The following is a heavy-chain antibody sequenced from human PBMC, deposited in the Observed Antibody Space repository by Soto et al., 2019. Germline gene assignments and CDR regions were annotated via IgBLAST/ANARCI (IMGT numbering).Heavy chain of an antibody. CDR2: IIPIFGTA. D-gene: IGHD3-10*01. J-gene: IGHJ4*02. V-gene: IGHV1-69*13. CDR1: GGTFSSYA. Sequence: SVKVSCKASGGTFSSYAISWVRQAPGQGLEWMGGIIPIFGTANYAQKFQGRVTITADESTSTAYMELSSLRSEDTAVYYCARDGDGSGSYFPQALDYWGQGTQVTVSS. CDR3: ARDGDGSGSYFPQALDY.